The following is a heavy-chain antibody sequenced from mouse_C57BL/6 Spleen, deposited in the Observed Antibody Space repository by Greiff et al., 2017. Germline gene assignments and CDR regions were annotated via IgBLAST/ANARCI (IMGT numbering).Heavy chain of an antibody. Sequence: QVQLQQPGAELVMPGASVKLSCKASGYTFTSYWMHWVKQRPGQGLEWIGEIDPSDSYTNYNQKLKGKSTLTVDKSSSTAYMQLSSLTSEDSAVYYCARDYGSSYSAMDYWGQGTSVTVSS. CDR1: GYTFTSYW. V-gene: IGHV1-69*01. CDR3: ARDYGSSYSAMDY. J-gene: IGHJ4*01. D-gene: IGHD1-1*01. CDR2: IDPSDSYT.